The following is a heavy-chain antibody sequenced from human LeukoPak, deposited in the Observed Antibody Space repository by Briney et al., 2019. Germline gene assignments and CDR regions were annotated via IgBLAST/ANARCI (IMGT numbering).Heavy chain of an antibody. D-gene: IGHD1-1*01. CDR2: IDLKRGGA. V-gene: IGHV1-2*02. Sequence: GASVTVSCKASGYTFTDFWIHWVRQAPGQGLEWMGWIDLKRGGATSAQRFQGRLTLTRDASINTAYLELTDLTPDDTAVYFCARDFPHQLFDFWGQGTLVTVSS. CDR1: GYTFTDFW. J-gene: IGHJ4*02. CDR3: ARDFPHQLFDF.